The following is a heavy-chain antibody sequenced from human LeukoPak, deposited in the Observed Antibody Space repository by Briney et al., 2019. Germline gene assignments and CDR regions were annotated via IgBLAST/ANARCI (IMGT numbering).Heavy chain of an antibody. D-gene: IGHD2/OR15-2a*01. CDR1: GGSFSGHY. CDR2: INHSGST. CDR3: AREVLPTDS. J-gene: IGHJ4*02. Sequence: PSETLSLTCAVHGGSFSGHYWSWIRQPPGKGLEWIGEINHSGSTNYNPSLKSRVSISIDTSRNQFSLKLISVTAADTAVYYCAREVLPTDSWGQGTLVTVSS. V-gene: IGHV4-34*01.